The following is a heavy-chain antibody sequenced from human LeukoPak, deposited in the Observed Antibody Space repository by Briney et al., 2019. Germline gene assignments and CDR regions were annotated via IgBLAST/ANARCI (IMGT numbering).Heavy chain of an antibody. V-gene: IGHV3-23*01. J-gene: IGHJ4*02. D-gene: IGHD6-19*01. CDR1: GFTFSSYA. CDR2: ISGSGGST. Sequence: PGGSLRLSCAASGFTFSSYAMSWVRQAPGKGLEWVSAISGSGGSTYYADSVKGRFTISRDNTKNTLYLQMNSLRAEDTAVYYCAKDRGQWLVRGSAMDYWGQGTLVTVSS. CDR3: AKDRGQWLVRGSAMDY.